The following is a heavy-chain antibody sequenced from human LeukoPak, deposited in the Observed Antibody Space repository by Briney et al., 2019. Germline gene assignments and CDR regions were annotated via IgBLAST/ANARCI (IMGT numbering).Heavy chain of an antibody. Sequence: SVKVSCKASGGTFSSYAISWVRQAPGQGLEWMGGIIPIFGTAYYAQKFQGRVTITADESTSTAYMELSSLRSEDTAVYYCAGAHLTHNRGYYYMDVWGKGTTVTVSS. CDR2: IIPIFGTA. CDR1: GGTFSSYA. J-gene: IGHJ6*03. D-gene: IGHD1-14*01. CDR3: AGAHLTHNRGYYYMDV. V-gene: IGHV1-69*13.